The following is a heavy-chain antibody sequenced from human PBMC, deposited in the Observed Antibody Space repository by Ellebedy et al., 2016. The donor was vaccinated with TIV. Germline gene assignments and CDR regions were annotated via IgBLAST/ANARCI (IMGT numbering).Heavy chain of an antibody. CDR3: ARDRVFSQLGIGRSRYYYYYMDI. J-gene: IGHJ6*03. D-gene: IGHD7-27*01. Sequence: GESLKISXATSGFTFSNYAMRWVRQAPGKGLEWISYISDRSKTIHYADSVKGRFTISRDNAKDSLYLQMNSLSAEDTAVYFCARDRVFSQLGIGRSRYYYYYMDIWGKGTTVTVSS. CDR2: ISDRSKTI. CDR1: GFTFSNYA. V-gene: IGHV3-48*01.